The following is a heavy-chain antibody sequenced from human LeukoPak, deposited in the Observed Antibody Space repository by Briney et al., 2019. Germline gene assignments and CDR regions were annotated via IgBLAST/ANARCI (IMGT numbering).Heavy chain of an antibody. J-gene: IGHJ6*03. Sequence: SVKVSCKASGGTFSSYAISWVRQAPGQGLEWMGGIIPIFGTANYAQKFQGRVTITADESTGTAYMELSSLRSEDTAVYYCARGVVVVVPAADAGSYYYMDVWGKGTTVTVSS. V-gene: IGHV1-69*13. D-gene: IGHD2-2*01. CDR1: GGTFSSYA. CDR2: IIPIFGTA. CDR3: ARGVVVVVPAADAGSYYYMDV.